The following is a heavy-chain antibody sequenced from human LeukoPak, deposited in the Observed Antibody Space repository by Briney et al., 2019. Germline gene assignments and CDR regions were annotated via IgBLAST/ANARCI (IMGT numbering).Heavy chain of an antibody. CDR2: ISGSGGNT. J-gene: IGHJ4*02. D-gene: IGHD2-2*01. V-gene: IGHV3-23*01. CDR3: AKARGSSTSLFFDY. CDR1: GLTLSTYA. Sequence: PGGSLRLSCAASGLTLSTYAMSWVRQAPGKGLEWVSIISGSGGNTYYADSVKGRFTISRDNSKNTLYLQMNSLRAEDTAVYYCAKARGSSTSLFFDYWGQGTLVTVSS.